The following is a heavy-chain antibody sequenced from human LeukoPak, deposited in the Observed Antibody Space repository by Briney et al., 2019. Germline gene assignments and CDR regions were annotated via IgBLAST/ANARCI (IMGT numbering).Heavy chain of an antibody. CDR1: GGSISSYY. V-gene: IGHV4-59*01. CDR3: ARDRSRGSSWYPDSYYYYGMDV. J-gene: IGHJ6*04. Sequence: PSETLSLTCTVSGGSISSYYWSWIQQPPGKGLEWIGYIYYSGSTNYNPSLKSRVTISVDTSKNQFSLKLSSVTAADTAVYYCARDRSRGSSWYPDSYYYYGMDVWGKGTTVTVSS. CDR2: IYYSGST. D-gene: IGHD6-13*01.